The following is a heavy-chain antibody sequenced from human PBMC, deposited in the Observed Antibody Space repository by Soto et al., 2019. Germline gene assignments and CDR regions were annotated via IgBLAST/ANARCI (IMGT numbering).Heavy chain of an antibody. Sequence: GGSLRLSCAASGFTFSSYAMSWVRQAPGKGLEWVSAISGSGGSTYYADSVKGRFTISRDNSKNTLYLQMNSLRAEDTAVYYCARGTHTQYCGGDCYLNYWGQGTLVTVSS. J-gene: IGHJ4*02. CDR3: ARGTHTQYCGGDCYLNY. CDR2: ISGSGGST. CDR1: GFTFSSYA. V-gene: IGHV3-23*01. D-gene: IGHD2-21*02.